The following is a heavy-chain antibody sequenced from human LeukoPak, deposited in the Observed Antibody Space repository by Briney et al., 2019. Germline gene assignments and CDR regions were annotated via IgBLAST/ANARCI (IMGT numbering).Heavy chain of an antibody. Sequence: GGSLRLSCAASGFTFSSYGMHWVRQAPGKGLEWVAVIWYDGSNRYYADSVKGRFTISRDSSKNTLYLQMNSLRAEDTAVYYCAKVFSDCSGGSCYWSEFDYWGQGTLVTVSS. CDR1: GFTFSSYG. J-gene: IGHJ4*02. D-gene: IGHD2-15*01. CDR3: AKVFSDCSGGSCYWSEFDY. CDR2: IWYDGSNR. V-gene: IGHV3-33*06.